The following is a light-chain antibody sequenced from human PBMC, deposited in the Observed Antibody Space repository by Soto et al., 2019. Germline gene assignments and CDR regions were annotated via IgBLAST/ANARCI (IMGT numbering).Light chain of an antibody. CDR1: QDINIY. CDR2: DAA. Sequence: DIQMIQSPSSLSASVGDRVSITCQASQDINIYVNWYQQKPGKVPKILIYDAANLETGVPSRFSGSGSGTHFTFTLTSLQPEDFATYYCQQYDNVPITFGQGTRLEIK. CDR3: QQYDNVPIT. J-gene: IGKJ5*01. V-gene: IGKV1-33*01.